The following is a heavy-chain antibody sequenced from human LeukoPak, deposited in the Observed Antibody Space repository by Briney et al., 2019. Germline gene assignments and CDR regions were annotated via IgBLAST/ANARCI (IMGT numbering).Heavy chain of an antibody. J-gene: IGHJ4*02. V-gene: IGHV3-73*01. Sequence: GGSLRLSCAASGFTFSGSAMHWVRQASGKGLEWVGRIRSKANSYATAYAASVKGRFTISRDDSKNTAYLQMNSLKTEDTAVYYCARAQLEQLWLLFDYWGQGTLVTVSS. D-gene: IGHD5-18*01. CDR1: GFTFSGSA. CDR3: ARAQLEQLWLLFDY. CDR2: IRSKANSYAT.